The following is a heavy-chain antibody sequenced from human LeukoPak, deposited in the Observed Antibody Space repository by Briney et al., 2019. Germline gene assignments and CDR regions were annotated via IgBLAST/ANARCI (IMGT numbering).Heavy chain of an antibody. J-gene: IGHJ4*02. CDR2: ISSTSSAI. CDR1: GFTFSSYS. D-gene: IGHD2-21*02. V-gene: IGHV3-48*04. CDR3: ARVIGSFGDSAY. Sequence: GGSLRLSCAASGFTFSSYSINWVRQAPGKGLEWVSYISSTSSAIYYADSVKGRFTISRDNAKNSLYLQMNSLRAEDTAVYYCARVIGSFGDSAYWGQGTLVTVSS.